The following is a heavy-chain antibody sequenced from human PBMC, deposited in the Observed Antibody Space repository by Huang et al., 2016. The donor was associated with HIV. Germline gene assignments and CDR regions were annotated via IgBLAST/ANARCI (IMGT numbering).Heavy chain of an antibody. Sequence: EVQLVESGGGLVQPGGSLRLSCAASGFTFSSYSMNWVRQAPGKGLGGVSYISSSSSTIYYADSGKGRVTISRDNAKNSLYLQMNSLRAEDTAVYYCARVRAVVGTSTTDASDIWGQGTMVTVSS. D-gene: IGHD2-2*01. CDR2: ISSSSSTI. CDR1: GFTFSSYS. J-gene: IGHJ3*02. CDR3: ARVRAVVGTSTTDASDI. V-gene: IGHV3-48*01.